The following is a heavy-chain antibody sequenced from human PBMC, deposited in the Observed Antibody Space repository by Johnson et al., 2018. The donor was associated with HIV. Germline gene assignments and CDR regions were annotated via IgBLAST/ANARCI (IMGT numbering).Heavy chain of an antibody. D-gene: IGHD3-22*01. CDR3: ARGGIFYDSSGAFDI. J-gene: IGHJ3*02. V-gene: IGHV3-30*04. CDR2: ISYDGSNK. Sequence: QVQLVESGGGVVQPGRSLRLSCAASGFTFSSYAMHWVRQAPGKGLEWVAVISYDGSNKYYADSVKDRFTISRDNPKNTLYLQMNSLRAEDKAVYYCARGGIFYDSSGAFDIWGQGTMVTVSS. CDR1: GFTFSSYA.